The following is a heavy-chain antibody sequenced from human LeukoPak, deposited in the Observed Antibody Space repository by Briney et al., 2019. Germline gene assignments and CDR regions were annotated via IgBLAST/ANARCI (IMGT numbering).Heavy chain of an antibody. D-gene: IGHD6-19*01. CDR1: GFTFSSYG. Sequence: GGSLRLSCAASGFTFSSYGMHWVRQAPGKGLEWVAVISYDGSNKYYADSVKGRFTISRDNSKNTLYLQMNSLRAEDTAVYYCAKGVAVAGRLSKYYMDVWGKGTTVTVSS. V-gene: IGHV3-30*18. CDR3: AKGVAVAGRLSKYYMDV. CDR2: ISYDGSNK. J-gene: IGHJ6*03.